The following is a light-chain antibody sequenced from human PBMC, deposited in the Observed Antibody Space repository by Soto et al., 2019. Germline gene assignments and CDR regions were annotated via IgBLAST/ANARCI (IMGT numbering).Light chain of an antibody. CDR1: QSVSSN. CDR3: QQYNSWPLT. J-gene: IGKJ4*01. CDR2: DIS. Sequence: ETVMTQSPATLSVSPGERATLSCRASQSVSSNLAWYQQKPGQPPRLLIYDISTRATGIPTRFSGSGSGTEFTLTISSLQSEDFAVYYCQQYNSWPLTFGG. V-gene: IGKV3D-15*01.